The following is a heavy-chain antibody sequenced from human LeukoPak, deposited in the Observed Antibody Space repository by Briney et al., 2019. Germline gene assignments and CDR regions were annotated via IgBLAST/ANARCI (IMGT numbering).Heavy chain of an antibody. Sequence: GGSLRLSCAGSGFSFNSYALHWVRQAPGKGLEWVSGISGLGDKQYYADSVKGRFTISRDNSKNTVYLDMNSLRVEETGICYCAKDSSAWYFYFDSWRQGTPVTVS. J-gene: IGHJ4*01. CDR2: ISGLGDKQ. CDR3: AKDSSAWYFYFDS. D-gene: IGHD6-13*01. CDR1: GFSFNSYA. V-gene: IGHV3-23*01.